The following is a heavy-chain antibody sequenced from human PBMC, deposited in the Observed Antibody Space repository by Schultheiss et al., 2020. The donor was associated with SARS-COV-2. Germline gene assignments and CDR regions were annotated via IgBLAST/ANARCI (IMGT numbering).Heavy chain of an antibody. D-gene: IGHD6-13*01. J-gene: IGHJ6*02. CDR1: GFTFSSYG. Sequence: GGSLRLSCAASGFTFSSYGMHWVRQAPGKGLEWVAVIWYDGSNKYYADSVKGRFTISRDNSKNTLYLQMNSLRDEDTAVYYCARDGVWSSSWPSNWGYYYYGMDVWGQGTTVTVSS. V-gene: IGHV3-33*08. CDR2: IWYDGSNK. CDR3: ARDGVWSSSWPSNWGYYYYGMDV.